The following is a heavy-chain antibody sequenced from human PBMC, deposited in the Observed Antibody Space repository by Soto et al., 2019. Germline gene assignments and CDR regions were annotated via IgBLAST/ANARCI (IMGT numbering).Heavy chain of an antibody. Sequence: SETLSLTCTASGGSISSYYWSWIRQPPGKGLEWIGYIYYSGSTNYNPSLKSRVTISVDTSKNQFSLKLSSVTAADTAVYYCARDRGYGDYDYYYYMDVWGKGTKVTVSS. CDR1: GGSISSYY. CDR2: IYYSGST. V-gene: IGHV4-59*01. J-gene: IGHJ6*03. CDR3: ARDRGYGDYDYYYYMDV. D-gene: IGHD4-17*01.